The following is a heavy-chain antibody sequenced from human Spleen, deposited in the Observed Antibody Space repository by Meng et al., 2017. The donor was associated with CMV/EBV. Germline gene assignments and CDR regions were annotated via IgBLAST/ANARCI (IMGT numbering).Heavy chain of an antibody. CDR1: GYSITRGYY. CDR2: IYQSGSGST. Sequence: SETLSLTCTVSGYSITRGYYWGWIRQPPGKGLEYIGNIYQSGSGSTFYNPSLKSRVTLSVDTSKNQFSLKLSSVTAADTAVYYCSRGHPGYCSGGSCLHTNWFDPWGQGTLVTVSS. D-gene: IGHD2-15*01. V-gene: IGHV4-38-2*02. J-gene: IGHJ5*02. CDR3: SRGHPGYCSGGSCLHTNWFDP.